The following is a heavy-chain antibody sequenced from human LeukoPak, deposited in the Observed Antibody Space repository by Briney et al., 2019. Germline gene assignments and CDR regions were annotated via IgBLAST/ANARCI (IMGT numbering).Heavy chain of an antibody. V-gene: IGHV4-61*02. CDR1: GGSISSDTYF. CDR3: ARGWHGTTYVVLDY. CDR2: IYTSGGT. J-gene: IGHJ4*02. D-gene: IGHD2-15*01. Sequence: PSQTLSLTCTVSGGSISSDTYFWSWIRQPAGKGLEWIGRIYTSGGTNYNSSLTSRVTISVDTSKNQFSLRLSSVTAADTAVYYCARGWHGTTYVVLDYWGQGTLVTVSS.